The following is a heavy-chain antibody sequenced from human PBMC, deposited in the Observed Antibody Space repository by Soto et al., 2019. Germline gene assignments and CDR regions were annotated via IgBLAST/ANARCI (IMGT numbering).Heavy chain of an antibody. D-gene: IGHD1-26*01. CDR1: GGSISSSSYY. CDR3: AGEWELPPDAFDI. CDR2: IYYSGST. Sequence: QLQLQESGPGLVKPSETLSLTCTVSGGSISSSSYYWGWIRQPPGKGLEWIGSIYYSGSTYYNPSLKRRVTISVDTSKNQFSLKLSAVTAADTAVYYCAGEWELPPDAFDIWGQGTMVTVSS. J-gene: IGHJ3*02. V-gene: IGHV4-39*01.